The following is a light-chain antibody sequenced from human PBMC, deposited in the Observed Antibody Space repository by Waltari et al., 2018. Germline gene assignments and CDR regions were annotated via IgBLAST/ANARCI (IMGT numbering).Light chain of an antibody. CDR2: KDN. CDR1: ALPKQY. V-gene: IGLV3-25*03. Sequence: SFELTQPPSVAVSPGQTARITCSGDALPKQYVYWLQQKPGQAPVLVIYKDNERPSGSPERLSGFSAWKTATLTINGVQAEDGADYYLQAGGSSGQLEFGGGTKLTVL. J-gene: IGLJ2*01. CDR3: QAGGSSGQLE.